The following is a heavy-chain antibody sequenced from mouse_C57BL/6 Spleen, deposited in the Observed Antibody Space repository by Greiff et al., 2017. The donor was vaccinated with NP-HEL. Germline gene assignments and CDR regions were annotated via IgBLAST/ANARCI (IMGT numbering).Heavy chain of an antibody. V-gene: IGHV5-6*02. CDR3: ARRVAGTWGYFDV. CDR1: GFTFSSYG. CDR2: LSSGGSYT. J-gene: IGHJ1*03. Sequence: DVMLVESGGDLVKPGGSLKLSCAASGFTFSSYGMSWVRQTPDKRLEWVATLSSGGSYTYYPDSVKGRFTISRDNAKNTLYLQMSSLKSEDTAMYYCARRVAGTWGYFDVWGTGTTVTVSS. D-gene: IGHD4-1*01.